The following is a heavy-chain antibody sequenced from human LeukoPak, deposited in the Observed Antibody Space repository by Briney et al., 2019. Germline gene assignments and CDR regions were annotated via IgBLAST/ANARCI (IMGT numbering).Heavy chain of an antibody. V-gene: IGHV4-39*01. CDR3: ARNHVGAFDI. Sequence: LSETLSLTCTVSGGSISSSSYYWGWIRQPAGNGLEGIGSIYYSGSTYYNPSLKSRVTISVDTSKNQFSLKLSSVTAADTAVYYCARNHVGAFDIWGQGTMVTVSS. D-gene: IGHD1-14*01. CDR1: GGSISSSSYY. CDR2: IYYSGST. J-gene: IGHJ3*02.